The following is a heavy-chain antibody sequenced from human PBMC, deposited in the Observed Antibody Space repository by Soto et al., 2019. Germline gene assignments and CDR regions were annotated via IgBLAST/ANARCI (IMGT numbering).Heavy chain of an antibody. D-gene: IGHD6-13*01. Sequence: QVQLVESGGGVVQPGRSLRLSCAASGFTFSLYTMHWVRQAPGKGLEWVAVISYEGSSKFYEDSLKGRFTISRDNSKSTLSLQLNSLRADDTAVYYCASELAAAGTDIYHYGLDGWGQGTTVNVSS. CDR1: GFTFSLYT. CDR2: ISYEGSSK. CDR3: ASELAAAGTDIYHYGLDG. V-gene: IGHV3-30-3*01. J-gene: IGHJ6*02.